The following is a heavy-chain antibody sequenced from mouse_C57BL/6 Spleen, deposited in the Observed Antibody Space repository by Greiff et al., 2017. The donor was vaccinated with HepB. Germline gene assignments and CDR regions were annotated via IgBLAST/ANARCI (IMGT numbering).Heavy chain of an antibody. CDR3: ARELAY. Sequence: EVKLMESGGDLVKPGGSLKLSCAASGFTFSSYGMSWVRQTPDKRLEWVATISSGGSYTYYPDSVKGRFTLSRDNAKNTLYLQMSSLKSEDTAMYYCARELAYWGQRTLVTVSA. J-gene: IGHJ3*01. CDR2: ISSGGSYT. V-gene: IGHV5-6*01. CDR1: GFTFSSYG.